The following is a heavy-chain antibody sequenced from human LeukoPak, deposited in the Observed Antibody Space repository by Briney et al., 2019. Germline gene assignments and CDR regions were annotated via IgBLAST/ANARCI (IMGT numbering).Heavy chain of an antibody. V-gene: IGHV3-23*01. J-gene: IGHJ4*02. Sequence: GGSLRLSCVTSGFSFSDFYMTWIRQAPGKGLEWVSTISGNGAFTYYADSVQGRFTISRDNSKNTLYLQMNSLRAEDTAVYYCAEVPGIAAAGNTDYWGQGTLVTVSS. CDR1: GFSFSDFY. CDR2: ISGNGAFT. CDR3: AEVPGIAAAGNTDY. D-gene: IGHD6-13*01.